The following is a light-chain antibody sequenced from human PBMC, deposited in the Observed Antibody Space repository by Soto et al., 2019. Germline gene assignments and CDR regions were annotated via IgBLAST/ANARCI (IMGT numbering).Light chain of an antibody. Sequence: QSAPAQPPSASRPPGQSVTISCTGTSXDSGDYNYVSWYQQHPGKVPKLMIYEVSKPPSGVPDRFSGSKSGSTASLTVSGLQAEEGADYYCRAYASSNSPFVFGGGTKVPVL. CDR1: SXDSGDYNY. CDR3: RAYASSNSPFV. J-gene: IGLJ1*01. V-gene: IGLV2-8*01. CDR2: EVS.